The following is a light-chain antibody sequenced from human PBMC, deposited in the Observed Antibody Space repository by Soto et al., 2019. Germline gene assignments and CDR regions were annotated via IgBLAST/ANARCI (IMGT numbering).Light chain of an antibody. CDR3: SSYTSSSTPCV. CDR1: SSDVGGYNY. J-gene: IGLJ1*01. CDR2: DVS. V-gene: IGLV2-14*01. Sequence: QSALTQPASVSGSPGQSITISCTGTSSDVGGYNYVSWYQQHPGKAPKLMIYDVSNRPSGVSNRFSGSKSVNTASLTISGLQAEDEADYYCSSYTSSSTPCVFGTGTKLTVL.